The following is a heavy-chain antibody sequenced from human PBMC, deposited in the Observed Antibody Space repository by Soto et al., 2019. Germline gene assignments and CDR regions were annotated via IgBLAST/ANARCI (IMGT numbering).Heavy chain of an antibody. CDR3: TSAQGVGAMGFDC. D-gene: IGHD1-26*01. CDR1: GFTFSGSA. J-gene: IGHJ4*02. Sequence: GGSLRLSCAASGFTFSGSAMYWVRQASGKGLEWVGRISSKANSYATAYAASVKGRFTISRDDSKNTAYLQMNSLKTEDTAVYYCTSAQGVGAMGFDCWGQGTLVTVSS. CDR2: ISSKANSYAT. V-gene: IGHV3-73*01.